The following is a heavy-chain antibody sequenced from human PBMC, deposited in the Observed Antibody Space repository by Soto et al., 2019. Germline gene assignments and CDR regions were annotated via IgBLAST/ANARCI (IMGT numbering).Heavy chain of an antibody. CDR3: ARRSPAHSYGHTPWFDY. J-gene: IGHJ4*02. Sequence: PSETLSLTCTVSGGSISSGGYYWSWIRQHPGKGLEWIGYIYYSGSTYYNPSLKSRVTISVDTSKNQFSLKLSSVTAADTAVYYCARRSPAHSYGHTPWFDYWGQGTLVTVSS. V-gene: IGHV4-31*03. D-gene: IGHD5-18*01. CDR2: IYYSGST. CDR1: GGSISSGGYY.